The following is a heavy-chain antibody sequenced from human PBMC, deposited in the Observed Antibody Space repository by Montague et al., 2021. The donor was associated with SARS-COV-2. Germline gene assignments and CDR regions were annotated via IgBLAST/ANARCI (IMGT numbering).Heavy chain of an antibody. D-gene: IGHD2-15*01. CDR2: ISAGGDA. Sequence: SETLSLTCTASGDSITYFYWNWIRQPPGNGLEWIGRISAGGDANXXPSLRGRVTMSMDTSKRQLSLKLNSVTAEDTAVYYCAGGVVAAPPVVDYWGRGTLVTVSS. CDR3: AGGVVAAPPVVDY. CDR1: GDSITYFY. J-gene: IGHJ4*02. V-gene: IGHV4-4*07.